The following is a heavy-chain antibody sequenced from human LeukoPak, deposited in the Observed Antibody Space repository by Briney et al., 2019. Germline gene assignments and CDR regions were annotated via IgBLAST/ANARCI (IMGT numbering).Heavy chain of an antibody. CDR2: INHSGST. J-gene: IGHJ4*02. CDR3: ARHGYYYDSSGYSVYYFDY. CDR1: GGSFSGYY. D-gene: IGHD3-22*01. V-gene: IGHV4-34*01. Sequence: PSETLSLTCAVYGGSFSGYYWSWIRQPPGKGLEWIGEINHSGSTNYNPSLKSRVTISVDTSKNQFSLKLGSVTAADTAVYYCARHGYYYDSSGYSVYYFDYWGQGTLVTVSS.